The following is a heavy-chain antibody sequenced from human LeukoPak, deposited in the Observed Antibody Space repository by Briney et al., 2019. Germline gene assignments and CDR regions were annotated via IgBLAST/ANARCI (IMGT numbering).Heavy chain of an antibody. D-gene: IGHD1-1*01. CDR3: AKGYNWNDAY. CDR1: GFTFSSYG. CDR2: ISSDGSNK. V-gene: IGHV3-30*18. Sequence: PGGSLRLSCAASGFTFSSYGMHWVRQAPGKGLEWVAVISSDGSNKHYADSVKGRFTISRDNSKSTLYLQMSSPRGEDTAVYYCAKGYNWNDAYWGQGTLVTVSS. J-gene: IGHJ4*02.